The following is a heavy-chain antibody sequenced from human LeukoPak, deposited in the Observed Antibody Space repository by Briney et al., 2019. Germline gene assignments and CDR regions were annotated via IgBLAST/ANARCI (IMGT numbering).Heavy chain of an antibody. Sequence: PSETLSLTCAVYGGSFSGYYWSWIRQPPGKGLEWIGEINHSGSTNYNPSLKSRVTISVDTSKNQFSLKLSSVTAADTAVYYCARDTHYDSSGYYHAGPYDAFDIWGQGTMVTVSS. J-gene: IGHJ3*02. D-gene: IGHD3-22*01. CDR1: GGSFSGYY. V-gene: IGHV4-34*01. CDR2: INHSGST. CDR3: ARDTHYDSSGYYHAGPYDAFDI.